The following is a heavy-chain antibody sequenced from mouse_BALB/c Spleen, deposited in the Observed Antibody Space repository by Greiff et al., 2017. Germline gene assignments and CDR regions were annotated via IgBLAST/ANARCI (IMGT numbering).Heavy chain of an antibody. CDR1: GDSITSGY. CDR2: ISYSGST. D-gene: IGHD1-1*01. J-gene: IGHJ1*01. Sequence: EVNVVESGPSLVKPSQTLSLTCSVTGDSITSGYWNWIRKFPGNKLEYMGYISYSGSTYYNPSLKSRISITRDTSKNQYYLQLNSVTTEDTATYYCARLTTVVAYWYFDVWGAGTTVTVSS. V-gene: IGHV3-8*02. CDR3: ARLTTVVAYWYFDV.